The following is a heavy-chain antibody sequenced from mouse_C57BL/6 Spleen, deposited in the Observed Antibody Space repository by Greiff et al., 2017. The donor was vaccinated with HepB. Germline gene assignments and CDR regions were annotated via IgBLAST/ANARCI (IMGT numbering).Heavy chain of an antibody. CDR2: IYPGSGST. J-gene: IGHJ1*03. CDR3: ARRGTGTSGWYFDV. Sequence: QVQLQQPGAELVKPGASVKMSCKASGYTFTSYWITWVKQRPGQGLEWIGDIYPGSGSTNYNEKFKSKATLTVDTSSSTAYMQLSSLTSEDSAVYYCARRGTGTSGWYFDVWGTGTTVTVSS. D-gene: IGHD4-1*01. CDR1: GYTFTSYW. V-gene: IGHV1-55*01.